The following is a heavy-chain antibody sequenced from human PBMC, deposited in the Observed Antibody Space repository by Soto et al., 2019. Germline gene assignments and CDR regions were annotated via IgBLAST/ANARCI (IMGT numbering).Heavy chain of an antibody. Sequence: QVQLVQSGAEVKKPGSSVKVSCKASGGLFSSHSITWVRQAPGQGLEWLGGIIPVFNTSNYAQIFQGRITFTADESTGTAYMELTGLRSEDTAVYYCASVPPVYALRHNGSDPWGQGTLVTVSS. CDR2: IIPVFNTS. D-gene: IGHD2-8*01. J-gene: IGHJ5*02. CDR1: GGLFSSHS. V-gene: IGHV1-69*01. CDR3: ASVPPVYALRHNGSDP.